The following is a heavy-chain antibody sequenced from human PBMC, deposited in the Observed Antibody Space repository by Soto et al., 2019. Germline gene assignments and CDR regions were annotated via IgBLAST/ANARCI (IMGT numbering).Heavy chain of an antibody. Sequence: PGGSLRLSCAVSGFSVSSICLGCVRQAPGKGLEWFSVIYTGGNAYFADSVKGRFTISRDSSENTLFLQVNSLRSDDTALYYCARLYGNYFDYWGQGTLVTVSS. CDR1: GFSVSSIC. J-gene: IGHJ4*02. CDR2: IYTGGNA. V-gene: IGHV3-53*01. D-gene: IGHD4-17*01. CDR3: ARLYGNYFDY.